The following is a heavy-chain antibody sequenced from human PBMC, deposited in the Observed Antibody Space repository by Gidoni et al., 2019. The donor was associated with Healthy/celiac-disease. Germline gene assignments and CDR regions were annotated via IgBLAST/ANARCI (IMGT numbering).Heavy chain of an antibody. CDR2: ISGSGGST. CDR1: GFTFSSYA. J-gene: IGHJ4*02. V-gene: IGHV3-23*01. D-gene: IGHD3-10*01. Sequence: EVQLLESGGGLVQPGGSLRLSCAASGFTFSSYAMSWVRQAPGKGLEWVSAISGSGGSTYYADSLKGRFTISRDNSKNTLYLQMNSLRAEDTAVYYCAKSSGVRGVMTHWGQGTLVTVSS. CDR3: AKSSGVRGVMTH.